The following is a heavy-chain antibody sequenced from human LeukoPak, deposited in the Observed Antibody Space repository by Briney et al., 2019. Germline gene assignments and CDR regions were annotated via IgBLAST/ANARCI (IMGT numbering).Heavy chain of an antibody. CDR1: GFTFSRYW. Sequence: PGGSLRLSCAASGFTFSRYWMYWVRQAPGKGLVWVSRINIDGSTTDYADSVRGRFTISRDNAKNTLYLQMNSLTAEDTAVYYCARNSEGYWGQGTLVTDCS. J-gene: IGHJ4*02. V-gene: IGHV3-74*01. CDR2: INIDGSTT. CDR3: ARNSEGY. D-gene: IGHD2-21*01.